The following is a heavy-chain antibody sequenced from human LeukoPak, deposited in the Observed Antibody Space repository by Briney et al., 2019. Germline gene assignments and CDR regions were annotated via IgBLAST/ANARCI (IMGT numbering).Heavy chain of an antibody. V-gene: IGHV4-34*01. CDR3: ARTTEGYCRSTSCYDFSYSYYMDV. Sequence: SEALSLTCAVYGGSFSGYYWSWLRQPPGKGLEWIGEINHSGSTNYNPSLKSRVSISVDTSKNQFSLKLSSVTAADTAVYYCARTTEGYCRSTSCYDFSYSYYMDVWGKGTTVTISS. J-gene: IGHJ6*03. CDR1: GGSFSGYY. D-gene: IGHD2-2*01. CDR2: INHSGST.